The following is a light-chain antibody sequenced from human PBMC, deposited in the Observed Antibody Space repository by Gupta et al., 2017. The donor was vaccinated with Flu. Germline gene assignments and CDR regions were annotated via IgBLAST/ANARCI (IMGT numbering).Light chain of an antibody. Sequence: TCKSSQSFLHGSNNNNYLAWSQQKPGQPPKLLIYWASARESGLLDRFIGSGSGTDFTLTISSLQAEDVAVYYCQQYYTVPFTFGGGTKVEIK. CDR1: QSFLHGSNNNNY. CDR2: WAS. J-gene: IGKJ4*01. CDR3: QQYYTVPFT. V-gene: IGKV4-1*01.